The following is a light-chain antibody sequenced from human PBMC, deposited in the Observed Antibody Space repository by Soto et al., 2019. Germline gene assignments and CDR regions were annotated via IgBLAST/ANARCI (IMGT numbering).Light chain of an antibody. Sequence: VLTKSPAILSLSPGERATLDCRASQSVSNYLAWYQQRPGQAPRLLIYDSSNRATGIPARFSASGSGTDFTLTISSLEPEDFAVYYCQQRRVWPLTFGGGTKVEIK. V-gene: IGKV3-11*01. CDR1: QSVSNY. J-gene: IGKJ4*01. CDR2: DSS. CDR3: QQRRVWPLT.